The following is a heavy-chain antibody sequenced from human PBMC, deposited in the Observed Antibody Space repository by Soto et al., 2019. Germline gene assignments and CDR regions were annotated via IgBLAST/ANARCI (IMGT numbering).Heavy chain of an antibody. CDR3: ARVGNLAYCGGDCFPFDY. D-gene: IGHD2-21*01. V-gene: IGHV3-48*01. J-gene: IGHJ4*02. CDR2: ISSSGGTI. Sequence: GSLRLSCAASGFTFSSYNMNWVRQAPGKGLGWVSYISSSGGTIYYADSVKGRFTISRDNAKNSLYLQMNSLRAEDTAVYYYARVGNLAYCGGDCFPFDYWGQGTLVTVSS. CDR1: GFTFSSYN.